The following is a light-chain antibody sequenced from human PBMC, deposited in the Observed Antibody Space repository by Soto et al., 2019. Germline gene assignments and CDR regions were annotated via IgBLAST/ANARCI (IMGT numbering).Light chain of an antibody. CDR1: QSVSSN. V-gene: IGKV3-15*01. J-gene: IGKJ1*01. Sequence: IVVTQSPATLSVSPGERATVSCRASQSVSSNLAWYQQKPGQAPRLLIYGASTRATGIPARFSGSGSGTEFTLTISSLQSEDFAVYFCQQYNSWPGTFGQGTKVDIK. CDR3: QQYNSWPGT. CDR2: GAS.